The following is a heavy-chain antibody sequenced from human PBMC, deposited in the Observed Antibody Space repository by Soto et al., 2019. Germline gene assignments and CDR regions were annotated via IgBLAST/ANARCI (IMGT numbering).Heavy chain of an antibody. CDR3: ARMIGHTADY. CDR2: IWYDGSDK. D-gene: IGHD2-21*01. Sequence: QVQLVESGGGVVQPGRSLRLSCAASGFTFSNYGMHWVRQAPGKGLEWIALIWYDGSDKYYADSVKGRFTISSDNSKNTLYLQMNSLSAEDTAVYYCARMIGHTADYWGQGTLVTVSS. V-gene: IGHV3-33*01. CDR1: GFTFSNYG. J-gene: IGHJ4*02.